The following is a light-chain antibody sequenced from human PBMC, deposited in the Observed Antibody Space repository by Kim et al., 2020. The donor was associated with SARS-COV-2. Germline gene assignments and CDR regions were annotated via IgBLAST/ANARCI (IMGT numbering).Light chain of an antibody. CDR1: QSISSY. CDR3: QQSYSTPRT. V-gene: IGKV1-39*01. J-gene: IGKJ5*01. CDR2: AAS. Sequence: ASVGDRVTITCRASQSISSYLNWDQQKPGKAPKLLIYAASSLQSGVPSRFSGSGSGTDFTLTISSLQPEDFATYYCQQSYSTPRTFGQGTRLEIK.